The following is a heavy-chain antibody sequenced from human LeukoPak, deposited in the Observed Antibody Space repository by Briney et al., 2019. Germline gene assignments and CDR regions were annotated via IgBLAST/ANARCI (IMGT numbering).Heavy chain of an antibody. Sequence: GGSLRLSCAASGFTFSSYGMHWVRQAPGKGLEWVAFIRYDGSNKYYADSVKGRFTISRDNSKNTLYLQMNSLRAEDTAVYYCAKSSVPATIPHWFDPWGQGTLVTVSS. V-gene: IGHV3-30*02. D-gene: IGHD2-2*01. J-gene: IGHJ5*02. CDR1: GFTFSSYG. CDR2: IRYDGSNK. CDR3: AKSSVPATIPHWFDP.